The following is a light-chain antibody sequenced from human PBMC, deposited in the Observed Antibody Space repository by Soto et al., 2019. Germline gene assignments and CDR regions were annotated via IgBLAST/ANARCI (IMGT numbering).Light chain of an antibody. CDR3: QKYNSAPLT. Sequence: DIQRTQSPSSLSASVGDRVTITCRASQGISKYLAWYQQKPGKVPKLLIYAASTLQSGVPSRFSGSGSGTDFTLTVSSLQPEDVATYYCQKYNSAPLTFGGGTKVEIK. V-gene: IGKV1-27*01. CDR2: AAS. J-gene: IGKJ4*01. CDR1: QGISKY.